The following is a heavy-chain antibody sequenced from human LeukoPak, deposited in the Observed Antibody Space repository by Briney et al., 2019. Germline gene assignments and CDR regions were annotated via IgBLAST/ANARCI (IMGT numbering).Heavy chain of an antibody. Sequence: PSETLSLTCTVSGGCISSYYWSWIRQPPGKGLEWIGYIYYSGSTNYNPSLKSRVTISVDTSKNQFSLKLSSVTAADTAVYYCARGPVVPAAREPYNWFDPWGQGTLVTVSS. CDR1: GGCISSYY. CDR2: IYYSGST. J-gene: IGHJ5*02. V-gene: IGHV4-59*12. D-gene: IGHD2-2*01. CDR3: ARGPVVPAAREPYNWFDP.